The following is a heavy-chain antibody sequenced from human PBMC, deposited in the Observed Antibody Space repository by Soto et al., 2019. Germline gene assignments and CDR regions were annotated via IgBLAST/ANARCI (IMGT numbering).Heavy chain of an antibody. CDR3: AKDRTIASRNFDD. Sequence: EVHLLESGGGLVQPGGSLRLSCAASGFIFSDHGMSWVRQAPGKGPEWVSAIAGSVGSTYYADSVKGRFTISRANSKNMLYLPMDSLRAEDTAVYSCAKDRTIASRNFDDWGQGFMVTVSS. V-gene: IGHV3-23*01. CDR2: IAGSVGST. J-gene: IGHJ4*02. D-gene: IGHD6-6*01. CDR1: GFIFSDHG.